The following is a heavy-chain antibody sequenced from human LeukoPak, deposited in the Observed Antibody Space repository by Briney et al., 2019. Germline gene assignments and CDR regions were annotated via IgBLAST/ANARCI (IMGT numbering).Heavy chain of an antibody. V-gene: IGHV4-59*01. CDR3: AGAHGDTYYDF. CDR2: IYYTGST. D-gene: IGHD2-21*02. Sequence: SETPSLTCTVSGASISDYYWMWIRQPPGKGLEWIGYIYYTGSTNSNPSLKSRVVMSVDMSKNQFSLSLTSVSAADSALYYCAGAHGDTYYDFWGKGTLVSVSS. CDR1: GASISDYY. J-gene: IGHJ4*02.